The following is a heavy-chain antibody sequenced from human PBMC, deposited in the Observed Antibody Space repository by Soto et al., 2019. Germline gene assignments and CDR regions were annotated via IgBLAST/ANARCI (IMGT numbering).Heavy chain of an antibody. CDR1: LVLNKGDY. D-gene: IGHD3-9*01. V-gene: IGHV4-4*07. J-gene: IGHJ5*02. CDR2: IYTTGSA. CDR3: ARDDYYDSNKWFDP. Sequence: PSDRLSHTIADDLVLNKGDYCICIRKSAGKGLEWIGSIYTTGSANHNPSLKSRVTMSVDTSKNQVSLKLTSVTAADAGVYYCARDDYYDSNKWFDPWGQGILVTVSS.